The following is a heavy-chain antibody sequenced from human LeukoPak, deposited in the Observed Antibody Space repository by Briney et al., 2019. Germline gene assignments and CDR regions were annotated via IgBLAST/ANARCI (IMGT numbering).Heavy chain of an antibody. Sequence: GGSLRLSCAASGFTVSSNYMSWVGQAPGKGLEWGSDICSGGSTYYAVSVKGRFTISRDNSKNTLYLQMNSLKAEDTAVYYCAREEWWELLRGGSGYMDVWGKGTTVTVSS. CDR3: AREEWWELLRGGSGYMDV. J-gene: IGHJ6*03. CDR1: GFTVSSNY. D-gene: IGHD1-26*01. V-gene: IGHV3-53*01. CDR2: ICSGGST.